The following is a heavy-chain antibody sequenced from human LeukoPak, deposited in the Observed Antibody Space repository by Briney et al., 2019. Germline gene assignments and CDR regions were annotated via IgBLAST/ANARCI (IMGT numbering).Heavy chain of an antibody. CDR2: IYYSGST. CDR3: ARGYSYGGAYYFDY. V-gene: IGHV4-59*01. J-gene: IGHJ4*02. Sequence: PSETLSPTCTVSGGSISSYYWSWIRQPPGKGLEWIGYIYYSGSTNYNPSLKSRVAISVDTSKNQFSLKLSSVTAADTAVYYCARGYSYGGAYYFDYWGQGTLVTVSS. D-gene: IGHD5-18*01. CDR1: GGSISSYY.